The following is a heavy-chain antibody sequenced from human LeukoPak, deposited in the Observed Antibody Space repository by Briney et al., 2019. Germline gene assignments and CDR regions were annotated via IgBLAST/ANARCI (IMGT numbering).Heavy chain of an antibody. D-gene: IGHD6-13*01. J-gene: IGHJ6*03. V-gene: IGHV3-53*05. CDR3: ARDSRLSSQYYYYYMDV. CDR2: IYSGGST. CDR1: GFTVSSNY. Sequence: TGGSLRLSCAASGFTVSSNYMSWVRQAPGKGLEWVSVIYSGGSTYYADSVKGRFTISRDNSKNTLYLQMNSLRSDDTAVYYCARDSRLSSQYYYYYMDVWGKGTTVTISS.